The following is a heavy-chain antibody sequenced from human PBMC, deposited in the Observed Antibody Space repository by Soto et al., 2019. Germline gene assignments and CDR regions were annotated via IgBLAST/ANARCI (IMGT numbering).Heavy chain of an antibody. CDR3: AVGYCSSTSCYTGQDY. Sequence: SVKVSCKASGGTFSSYAISWVRQAPGQGLEWMGGIIPIFGTANYAQKFQGRVTITADESTSTAYMELSSLRSEDTAVYYCAVGYCSSTSCYTGQDYWGQGTLVTVS. J-gene: IGHJ4*02. CDR1: GGTFSSYA. CDR2: IIPIFGTA. D-gene: IGHD2-2*02. V-gene: IGHV1-69*13.